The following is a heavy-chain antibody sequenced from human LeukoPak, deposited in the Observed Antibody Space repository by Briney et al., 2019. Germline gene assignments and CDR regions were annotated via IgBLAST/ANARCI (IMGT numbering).Heavy chain of an antibody. V-gene: IGHV1-2*02. CDR2: INPNTGGT. Sequence: ASVKVSCKASGYTFTDYYIHWVRQAPGQGLEWMGWINPNTGGTNYARKVQGRVTMTRDTSISTVYMELSRLRSDDTAVYYCARDLGDCSGGDCYWFDPWGQGTLVTVSS. CDR3: ARDLGDCSGGDCYWFDP. J-gene: IGHJ5*02. D-gene: IGHD2-21*01. CDR1: GYTFTDYY.